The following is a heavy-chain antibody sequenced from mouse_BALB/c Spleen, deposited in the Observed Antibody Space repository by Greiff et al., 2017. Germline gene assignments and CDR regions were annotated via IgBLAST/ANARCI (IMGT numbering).Heavy chain of an antibody. J-gene: IGHJ3*01. CDR2: IRLKSNNYAT. CDR1: GFTFSNYW. Sequence: EVQLVESGGGLVQPGGSMKLSCVASGFTFSNYWMNWVRQSPEKGLEWVAEIRLKSNNYATHYAESVKGRFTISRDDSKSSVYLQMNNLRAEDTGIYYCTRKRYDGWFAYWGQGTLVTVSA. V-gene: IGHV6-6*02. D-gene: IGHD2-14*01. CDR3: TRKRYDGWFAY.